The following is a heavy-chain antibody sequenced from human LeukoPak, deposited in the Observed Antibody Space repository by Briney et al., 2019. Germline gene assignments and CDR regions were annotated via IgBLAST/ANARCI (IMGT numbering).Heavy chain of an antibody. CDR2: ISWNSGSI. CDR3: AKDLFLGYCSGGSCSAAFDI. D-gene: IGHD2-15*01. J-gene: IGHJ3*02. V-gene: IGHV3-9*03. CDR1: GFTFDDYA. Sequence: GRSLRLSCAASGFTFDDYAMHWVRQAPGKGLEWVSGISWNSGSIGYADSVKGRFTISRDNAKNSLYLQMNSLRAEDMALYYCAKDLFLGYCSGGSCSAAFDIWGQGTKVTVSS.